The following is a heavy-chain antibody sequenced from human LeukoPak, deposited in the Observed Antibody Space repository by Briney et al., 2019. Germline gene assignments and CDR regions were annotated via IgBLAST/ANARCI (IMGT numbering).Heavy chain of an antibody. D-gene: IGHD6-19*01. Sequence: GSSVTVSFKASGGTFSNYAISWVRQAPGQGLEWMGGIIPIFGTANYPQKFQGRVTITADESTSTAYMELSSLRSEDTAVYCCARDGGAVAGRFDYWGQGTLVTVSS. CDR1: GGTFSNYA. CDR3: ARDGGAVAGRFDY. V-gene: IGHV1-69*01. CDR2: IIPIFGTA. J-gene: IGHJ4*02.